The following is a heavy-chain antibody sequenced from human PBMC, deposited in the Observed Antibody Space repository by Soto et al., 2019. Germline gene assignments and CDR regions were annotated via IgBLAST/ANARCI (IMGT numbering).Heavy chain of an antibody. CDR2: IYYNGNT. CDR1: GFSITSGAYY. D-gene: IGHD1-26*01. J-gene: IGHJ3*01. Sequence: SPTMPLPCILSGFSITSGAYYWTWVRQHPGKGLEWTGYIYYNGNTYFSPSLKSRLTISIDTSKNQFSLKLSSVTAADTALYYGARARIRAIGAWVCWCQGA. V-gene: IGHV4-31*03. CDR3: ARARIRAIGAWVC.